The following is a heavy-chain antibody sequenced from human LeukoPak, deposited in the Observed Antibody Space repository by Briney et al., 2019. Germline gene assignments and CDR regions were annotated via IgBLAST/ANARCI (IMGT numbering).Heavy chain of an antibody. CDR3: ATGGERAYCGGDCYGRMSAFDI. V-gene: IGHV1-46*01. J-gene: IGHJ3*02. CDR1: GYTFTSYC. Sequence: GASVTVSCKASGYTFTSYCMHWVRQAPGQGLEWMGIINPSGGSTSYAQKFQGRVTMTRDTSTSTVYMELSSLRSEDTAVYYCATGGERAYCGGDCYGRMSAFDIWGQGTVVTVSS. D-gene: IGHD2-21*02. CDR2: INPSGGST.